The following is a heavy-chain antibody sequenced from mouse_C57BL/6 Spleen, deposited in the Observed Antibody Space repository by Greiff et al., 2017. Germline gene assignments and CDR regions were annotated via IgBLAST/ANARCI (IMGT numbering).Heavy chain of an antibody. Sequence: VKLQESGAELVKPGASVKISCKASGYAFSSYWMNWVKQRPGTGLEWIGQIYPGDGDTNYNGKFKGKATLTADKSSSTAYMKLSSLTAEDSAVYFCARRDYGSRFAYWGQGTLVTVSA. D-gene: IGHD1-1*01. J-gene: IGHJ3*01. CDR1: GYAFSSYW. CDR2: IYPGDGDT. CDR3: ARRDYGSRFAY. V-gene: IGHV1-80*01.